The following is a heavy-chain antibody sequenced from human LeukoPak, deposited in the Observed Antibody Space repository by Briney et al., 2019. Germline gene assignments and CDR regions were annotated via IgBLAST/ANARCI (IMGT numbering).Heavy chain of an antibody. CDR3: VTGYPAMPLGY. D-gene: IGHD2-2*01. V-gene: IGHV3-74*01. J-gene: IGHJ4*02. Sequence: PGESLRLSCAASGFTFSSYWMHWVRQVPGRGLVWVSRIDLGGTTTYADSVRGRFTMSRDNAKNTVDLQMSSLRAEDTAVYYCVTGYPAMPLGYWGQGTLVSVCS. CDR1: GFTFSSYW. CDR2: IDLGGTT.